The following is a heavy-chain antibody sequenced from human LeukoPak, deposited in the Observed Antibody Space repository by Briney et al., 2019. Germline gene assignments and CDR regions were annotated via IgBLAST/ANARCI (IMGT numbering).Heavy chain of an antibody. CDR2: IYYSGST. CDR3: ARVGPLGALDY. CDR1: GGSISSGDYY. V-gene: IGHV4-30-4*01. Sequence: PSETLSLTCTVSGGSISSGDYYWSWIRQPPGKGLEWIGYIYYSGSTYYNPSLKSRVTISVDTSKNQFSLKLSSVTAADTAVYYCARVGPLGALDYWGQGTLVTVSS. D-gene: IGHD3-16*01. J-gene: IGHJ4*02.